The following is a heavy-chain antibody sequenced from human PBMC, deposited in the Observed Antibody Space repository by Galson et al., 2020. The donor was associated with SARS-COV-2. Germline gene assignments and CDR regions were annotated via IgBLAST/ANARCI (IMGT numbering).Heavy chain of an antibody. V-gene: IGHV3-30*04. CDR1: GFTFSGQA. CDR2: ISYDGTTR. D-gene: IGHD6-13*01. Sequence: GGSLRLSCAASGFTFSGQAMHWVRQTPGKGLEWVGIISYDGTTRYHGDSVKGRFTISRDNSKSTLFLQMNNLRPEDTATYYCARETDDYASSWYDYWGQGTRVTVSS. CDR3: ARETDDYASSWYDY. J-gene: IGHJ4*02.